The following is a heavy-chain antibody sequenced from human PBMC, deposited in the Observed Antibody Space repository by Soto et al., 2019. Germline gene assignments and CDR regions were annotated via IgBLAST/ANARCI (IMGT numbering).Heavy chain of an antibody. CDR3: ARASREILN. D-gene: IGHD1-26*01. CDR2: ISSSSSYA. J-gene: IGHJ4*02. CDR1: GFTFSDYY. V-gene: IGHV3-11*06. Sequence: GSLRLSCAAPGFTFSDYYMSWIRQAPGKGLEWVSYISSSSSYANYADSAKGRFTISRDNAKNSLYLQMNSLRVEDTAVYYCARASREILNWGQGTLVTVSS.